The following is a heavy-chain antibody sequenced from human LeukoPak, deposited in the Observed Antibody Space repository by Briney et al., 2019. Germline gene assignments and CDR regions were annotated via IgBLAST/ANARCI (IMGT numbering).Heavy chain of an antibody. Sequence: GGSLRLSCAASGFTFADYAMHWVRQPPGKGLEWVSGISWNSNTIGYADSVKGRFTISRDNAKNSLYLQMNSLRAEDTAVYYCARDQRTFGGVIVVDYWGQGTLVTVSS. J-gene: IGHJ4*02. CDR2: ISWNSNTI. CDR1: GFTFADYA. D-gene: IGHD3-16*02. V-gene: IGHV3-9*01. CDR3: ARDQRTFGGVIVVDY.